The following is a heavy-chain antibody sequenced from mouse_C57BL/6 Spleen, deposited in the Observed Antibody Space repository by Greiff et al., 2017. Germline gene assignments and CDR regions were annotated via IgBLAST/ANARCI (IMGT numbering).Heavy chain of an antibody. Sequence: QVQLQQSGAELVRPGASVTLSCKASGYTFTDYEMHWVKQTPVHGLEWIGAINPETGGTAYNQKFKGKAILTADKSSSTAYMELRSLTSEDSAVYYCTRSHLGFDDWGQSTTLTVSS. CDR2: INPETGGT. CDR1: GYTFTDYE. J-gene: IGHJ2*01. V-gene: IGHV1-15*01. D-gene: IGHD2-10*02. CDR3: TRSHLGFDD.